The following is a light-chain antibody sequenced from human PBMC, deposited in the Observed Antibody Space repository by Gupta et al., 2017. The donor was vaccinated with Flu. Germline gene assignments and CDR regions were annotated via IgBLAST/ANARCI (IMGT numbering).Light chain of an antibody. CDR2: KAS. Sequence: DVQLTQSPSTLSASVGDRVTITCRASQSIGVWLAWYQQNPGKPPNLLIHKASASDSGVPSRLSGSGSGTDFTLTISSLQPEDFGTYFCQQYNSYPYTFGLGTRVEI. CDR3: QQYNSYPYT. CDR1: QSIGVW. V-gene: IGKV1-5*03. J-gene: IGKJ2*01.